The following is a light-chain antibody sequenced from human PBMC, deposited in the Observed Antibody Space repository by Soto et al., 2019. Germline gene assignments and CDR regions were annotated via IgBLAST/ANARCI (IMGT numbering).Light chain of an antibody. CDR1: QSVSTNF. CDR2: GAS. V-gene: IGKV3-20*01. Sequence: EIVLTQSPGTLSLSPGEGATLSCRASQSVSTNFFAWYQQKPGQAPRLLIYGASTRATGIPDRFSGSGAGTDFPLTISRLQPEDFAVYYCQQYGRTSSTFRQGT. J-gene: IGKJ1*01. CDR3: QQYGRTSST.